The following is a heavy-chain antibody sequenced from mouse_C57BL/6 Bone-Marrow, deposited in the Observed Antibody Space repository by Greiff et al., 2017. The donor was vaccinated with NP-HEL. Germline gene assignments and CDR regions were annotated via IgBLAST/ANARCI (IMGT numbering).Heavy chain of an antibody. CDR1: GYTFTSYW. D-gene: IGHD3-3*01. CDR2: IHPNSGST. V-gene: IGHV1-64*01. J-gene: IGHJ2*01. Sequence: VQLQQSGAELVKPGASVKLSCKASGYTFTSYWMHWVKQRPGQGLEWIGMIHPNSGSTNYNEKFKSKATLTVDKSSSTAYMQLSSLTSEDSAVYYCAREARGRGGDYWGQGTTLTVSS. CDR3: AREARGRGGDY.